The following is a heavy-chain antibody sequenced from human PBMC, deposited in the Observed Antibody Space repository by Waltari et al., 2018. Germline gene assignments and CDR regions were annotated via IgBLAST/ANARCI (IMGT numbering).Heavy chain of an antibody. CDR2: IWYDGRNK. Sequence: QAQLVESGGGVVQPGRPLRLSCAASGFIFSDYGMHWVRQAPGKGLEWVALIWYDGRNKYYAESVKGRFTISRDNPKNTLYLQMNTLKVDYTAVYYCARVVGRQLVRDNGLDVWGQGTTVTVSS. CDR1: GFIFSDYG. J-gene: IGHJ6*02. V-gene: IGHV3-33*08. CDR3: ARVVGRQLVRDNGLDV. D-gene: IGHD6-6*01.